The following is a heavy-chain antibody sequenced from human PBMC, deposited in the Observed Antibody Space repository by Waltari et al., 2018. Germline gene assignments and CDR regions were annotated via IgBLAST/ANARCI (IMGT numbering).Heavy chain of an antibody. Sequence: EVQLVESGGGLVKPGGSLRLSCAASGFTFSSYSMNCVRQAPGKGLEWVSSISSSSSYIYYADSVKGRFTISRDNAKNSLYLQMNSLRAEDTAVYYCARDRRFLEWLLSSYMDVWGKGTTVTISS. CDR3: ARDRRFLEWLLSSYMDV. CDR1: GFTFSSYS. CDR2: ISSSSSYI. D-gene: IGHD3-3*01. V-gene: IGHV3-21*01. J-gene: IGHJ6*03.